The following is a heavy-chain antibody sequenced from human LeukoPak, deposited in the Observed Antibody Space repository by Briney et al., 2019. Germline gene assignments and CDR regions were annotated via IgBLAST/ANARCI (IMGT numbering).Heavy chain of an antibody. CDR3: ARPATVVPAAMFY. D-gene: IGHD2-2*01. Sequence: SETMSLTSAVYGGSLSGYYWRWIRQPPGKWLEWIGEINHSGSTNYNPSLKSRVTISVDTSKNQFSLKLSSVTAADTAVYYCARPATVVPAAMFYWGQGSLVTVSS. CDR1: GGSLSGYY. CDR2: INHSGST. V-gene: IGHV4-34*01. J-gene: IGHJ4*02.